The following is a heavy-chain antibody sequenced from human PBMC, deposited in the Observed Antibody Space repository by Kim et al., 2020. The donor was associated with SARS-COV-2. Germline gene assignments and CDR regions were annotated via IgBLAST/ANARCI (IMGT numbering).Heavy chain of an antibody. V-gene: IGHV3-11*01. CDR2: ISSSGSYV. CDR1: GFIFSDYY. CDR3: ARVPFGDLSAYYFDL. D-gene: IGHD3-10*01. Sequence: GGSLRLSCAASGFIFSDYYMTWIRQAPGKGLEWVSYISSSGSYVNYAYSVKGRFTISRDNAKNSLYLQMSSLRAEDTALYYCARVPFGDLSAYYFDLWGQGTLLTVSS. J-gene: IGHJ4*02.